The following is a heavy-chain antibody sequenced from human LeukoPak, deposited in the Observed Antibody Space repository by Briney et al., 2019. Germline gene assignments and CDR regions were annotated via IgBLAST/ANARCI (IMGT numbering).Heavy chain of an antibody. V-gene: IGHV3-48*02. J-gene: IGHJ4*02. CDR2: ISSSSKTI. CDR1: GFTSSSYS. Sequence: GGSLRLSCAASGFTSSSYSINWVRQAPGKGLDWVSYISSSSKTIYYADSVTGRFTISRDNATNSLYLQINSLRDEDSAAYYCARYQGIFDYWGQGTLVSVSS. CDR3: ARYQGIFDY.